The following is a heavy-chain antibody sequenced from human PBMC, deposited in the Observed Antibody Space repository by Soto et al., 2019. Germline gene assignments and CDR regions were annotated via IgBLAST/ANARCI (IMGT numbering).Heavy chain of an antibody. CDR1: GYTFTSYA. CDR3: ARDSCSGGSCYYFQH. D-gene: IGHD2-15*01. V-gene: IGHV1-3*01. Sequence: ASVKVSCKASGYTFTSYAMHWVRQAPGQRLEWMGWINAGNGNTKYSQKFQGRVTITRDTSASTAYMELSSLRSEDTAVYYCARDSCSGGSCYYFQHWGQGTLVTVSS. J-gene: IGHJ1*01. CDR2: INAGNGNT.